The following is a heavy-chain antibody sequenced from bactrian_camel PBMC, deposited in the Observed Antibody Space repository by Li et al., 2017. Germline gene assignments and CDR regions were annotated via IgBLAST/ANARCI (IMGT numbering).Heavy chain of an antibody. CDR1: GYTLPMN. CDR3: AAGGLSIY. CDR2: IESSGRT. J-gene: IGHJ4*01. Sequence: QLVESGGGSVQAGGSLRLSCVASGYTLPMNMGWFRRLPGQEREGVARIESSGRTVYAGSVKGRFTISKDNANNALYLQMNSLKSEDTAHYYCAAGGLSIYWGQGTQVTVS. D-gene: IGHD2*01. V-gene: IGHV3S53*01.